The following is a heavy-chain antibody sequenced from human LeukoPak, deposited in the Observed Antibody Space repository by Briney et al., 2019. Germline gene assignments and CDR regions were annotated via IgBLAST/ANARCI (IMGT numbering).Heavy chain of an antibody. Sequence: PSETLSLTCTVSGGSISSYYWSWIRQPPGKGLEWIGYIYYSGSTNYNPSLKSRVTISVDTSKNQFSLKLSSVTAADTAVSYCARESLGYCSSTSCYSWFDPWGQGTLVTVSS. J-gene: IGHJ5*02. D-gene: IGHD2-2*02. CDR3: ARESLGYCSSTSCYSWFDP. CDR2: IYYSGST. V-gene: IGHV4-59*01. CDR1: GGSISSYY.